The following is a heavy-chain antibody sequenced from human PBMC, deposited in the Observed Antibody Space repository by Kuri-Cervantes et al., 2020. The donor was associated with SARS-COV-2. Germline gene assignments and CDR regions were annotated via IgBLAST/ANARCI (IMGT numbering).Heavy chain of an antibody. J-gene: IGHJ4*01. CDR1: GYTFTGYY. CDR3: ARGGDIVVLPVAPRGND. D-gene: IGHD2-2*01. Sequence: ASVKVSCKASGYTFTGYYMHWVRQAPGQGLEWMGWINPNSGGTNYAQKFQGRVTMTRDTSISTAYMELSRLRSDDTAVYYCARGGDIVVLPVAPRGNDWGQGTLVTVSS. V-gene: IGHV1-2*02. CDR2: INPNSGGT.